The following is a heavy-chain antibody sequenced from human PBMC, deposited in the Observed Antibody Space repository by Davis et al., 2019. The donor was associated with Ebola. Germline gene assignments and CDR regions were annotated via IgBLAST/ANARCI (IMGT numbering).Heavy chain of an antibody. CDR1: GYSFTGYY. D-gene: IGHD3-16*01. J-gene: IGHJ4*02. Sequence: ASVKVSCKTSGYSFTGYYVHWVRQAPGRGLEWMGWIDPKSGGGNYAPKFQGRVTMTTDTSISTAYMDLSSLKSDDTAVFYCARELHGGEFNFWGQGTLVTVSS. CDR2: IDPKSGGG. V-gene: IGHV1-2*02. CDR3: ARELHGGEFNF.